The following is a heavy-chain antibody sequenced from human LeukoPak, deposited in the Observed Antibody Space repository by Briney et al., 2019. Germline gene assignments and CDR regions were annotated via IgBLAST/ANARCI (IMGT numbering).Heavy chain of an antibody. CDR2: ISGSGGST. J-gene: IGHJ4*02. Sequence: PGGSLRLSCAASGFTFSTYGMSWVRQAPGKGLEWVSAISGSGGSTYYADSVKGRFTISRDNSKNTLYLQMNSLRAEDTAVYYCAKRSGGNSFYFDYWGQGTLVTVSS. D-gene: IGHD4-23*01. CDR1: GFTFSTYG. V-gene: IGHV3-23*01. CDR3: AKRSGGNSFYFDY.